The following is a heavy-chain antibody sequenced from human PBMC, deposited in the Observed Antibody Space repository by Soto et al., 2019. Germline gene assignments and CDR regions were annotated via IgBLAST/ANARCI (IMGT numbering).Heavy chain of an antibody. CDR3: ARGPAYCGGDCYSNWFDP. J-gene: IGHJ5*02. CDR2: ISYDASKR. V-gene: IGHV3-30*04. Sequence: QVQLVESGGGVIQPGKSLRLSCAASGFTFSNYAIHWVRQAPGTGLEWVAVISYDASKRFYADSVKGRFTISRDNSNNTLYLQMDSLGPEDTAVYYCARGPAYCGGDCYSNWFDPWGQGTLVTVSS. D-gene: IGHD2-21*02. CDR1: GFTFSNYA.